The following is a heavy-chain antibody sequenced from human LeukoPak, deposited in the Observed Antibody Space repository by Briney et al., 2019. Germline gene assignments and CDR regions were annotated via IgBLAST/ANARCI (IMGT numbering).Heavy chain of an antibody. CDR2: IYYSGST. D-gene: IGHD3-22*01. V-gene: IGHV4-39*07. CDR1: GGSISSSISY. Sequence: SETLSLTCTVSGGSISSSISYWGWIRQPPGKGLEWIATIYYSGSTYYSPSLKSRVTISVDTSKNQFSLRLNSVTAADTAVYYCARGRGDSRGTSFDYWGQGTLVTVSS. CDR3: ARGRGDSRGTSFDY. J-gene: IGHJ4*02.